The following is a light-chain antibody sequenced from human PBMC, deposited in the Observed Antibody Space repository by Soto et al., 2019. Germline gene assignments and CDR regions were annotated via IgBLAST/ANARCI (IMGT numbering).Light chain of an antibody. J-gene: IGLJ1*01. Sequence: QSALTQPPSASGSPGQSVTISCTGTSSDVGSYNYVSWYQQHPGKAPKLMIYEVTKRPSGVPDRFSGSKSGNTASLTVSGLQAEDEADYYCTSSAGSNNFGIFGTGTKVTVL. V-gene: IGLV2-8*01. CDR1: SSDVGSYNY. CDR3: TSSAGSNNFGI. CDR2: EVT.